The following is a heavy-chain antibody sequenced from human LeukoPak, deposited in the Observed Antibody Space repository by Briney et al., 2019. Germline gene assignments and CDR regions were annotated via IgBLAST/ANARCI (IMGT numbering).Heavy chain of an antibody. CDR2: IYYSGST. V-gene: IGHV4-59*01. CDR1: GGSISSYY. J-gene: IGHJ6*02. D-gene: IGHD3-10*01. Sequence: PSETLSLTCTVSGGSISSYYWSWIRQPPGKGLEWIGYIYYSGSTNYNPSLKSRVTISVGMSKNQFSLKLSSVTAADTAVYYCARVGGSGSFNYYYYGMDVWGQGTTVTVSS. CDR3: ARVGGSGSFNYYYYGMDV.